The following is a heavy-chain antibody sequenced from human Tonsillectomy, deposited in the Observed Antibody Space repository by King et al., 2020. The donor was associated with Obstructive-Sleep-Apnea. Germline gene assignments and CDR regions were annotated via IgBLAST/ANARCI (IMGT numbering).Heavy chain of an antibody. V-gene: IGHV1-69*01. CDR3: ARIEGDYGGNDYYFDY. Sequence: VQLVESGAEVKKPGSSVKVSCKASGGTFSSYAISWVRQAPGQGLEWMGGIIPIFGTANYAQKFQGRVTITADESTSTAYMELSSLRSEDTAVYYCARIEGDYGGNDYYFDYWGQGTLVTVSS. D-gene: IGHD4-23*01. CDR1: GGTFSSYA. J-gene: IGHJ4*02. CDR2: IIPIFGTA.